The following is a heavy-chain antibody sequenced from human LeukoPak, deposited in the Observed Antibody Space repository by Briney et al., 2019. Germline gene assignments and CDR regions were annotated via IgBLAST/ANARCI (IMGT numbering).Heavy chain of an antibody. V-gene: IGHV4-39*07. J-gene: IGHJ4*02. CDR2: GDYSGGT. D-gene: IGHD6-19*01. CDR1: GDSFSSVTDY. CDR3: AGERGEEYSSGWYKRNYFDN. Sequence: SETLSLTCTVSGDSFSSVTDYWAWIRQPPGKGLEWIASGDYSGGTYYNPSLESRVAISADMSKNQSSLKLTSVTGADTAVYYCAGERGEEYSSGWYKRNYFDNWGQGIRVTVSS.